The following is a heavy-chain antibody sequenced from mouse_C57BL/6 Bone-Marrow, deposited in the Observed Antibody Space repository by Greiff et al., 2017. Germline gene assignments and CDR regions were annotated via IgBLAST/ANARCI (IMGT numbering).Heavy chain of an antibody. CDR1: GFTFSSYT. CDR3: ARPDLRCGFAY. D-gene: IGHD2-1*01. Sequence: EVQLVESGGGLVKPGGSLKLSCAASGFTFSSYTMSWVRQTPEKRLEWVATISGGGGNTYYPDSVKGRFTISRDNAKNTLYLQMSSLRSEDTALYYCARPDLRCGFAYWGQGTLVTVSA. J-gene: IGHJ3*01. V-gene: IGHV5-9*01. CDR2: ISGGGGNT.